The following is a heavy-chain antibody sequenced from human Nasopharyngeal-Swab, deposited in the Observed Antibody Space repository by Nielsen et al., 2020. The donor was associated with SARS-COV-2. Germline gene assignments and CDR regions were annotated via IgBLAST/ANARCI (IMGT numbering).Heavy chain of an antibody. CDR1: GYSFTSYW. D-gene: IGHD4-17*01. CDR3: ASLYGNYYYGMDV. Sequence: GESLKISCKGSGYSFTSYWIGWVRQMLGKGLEWMGIIYPGDSDTRYSPSFQGQVTISADKTISTAYLQWSSLKASDTAMYYCASLYGNYYYGMDVWGQGTTVTVSS. V-gene: IGHV5-51*01. CDR2: IYPGDSDT. J-gene: IGHJ6*02.